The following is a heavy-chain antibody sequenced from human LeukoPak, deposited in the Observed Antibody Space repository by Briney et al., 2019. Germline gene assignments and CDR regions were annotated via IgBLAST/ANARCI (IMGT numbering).Heavy chain of an antibody. D-gene: IGHD4-17*01. CDR1: GYTFTGYY. CDR3: AIRPPMTTVTPVDY. Sequence: SVNVSCKASGYTFTGYYMHWVRPAPGQGLEWMGWINPNSGGTNYAQKFQGRVTMTRDTSISTAYMELSRLRSDDTAVYYCAIRPPMTTVTPVDYWGQGTLVTVTS. CDR2: INPNSGGT. J-gene: IGHJ4*02. V-gene: IGHV1-2*02.